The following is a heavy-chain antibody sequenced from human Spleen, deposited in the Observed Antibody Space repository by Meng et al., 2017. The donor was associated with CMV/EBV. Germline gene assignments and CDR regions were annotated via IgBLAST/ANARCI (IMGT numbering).Heavy chain of an antibody. CDR2: ISYNGGT. Sequence: SETLSLTCAVYGGSFSAYFWAWIRQPPGKGLEWVGYISYNGGTNYNPSLKSRVTISVDTSKNQYSLKVNSVTAADTAVYYCARVGVFRFLEYPGWFDPWGQGTLVTVSS. CDR1: GGSFSAYF. V-gene: IGHV4-59*01. J-gene: IGHJ5*02. D-gene: IGHD3-3*01. CDR3: ARVGVFRFLEYPGWFDP.